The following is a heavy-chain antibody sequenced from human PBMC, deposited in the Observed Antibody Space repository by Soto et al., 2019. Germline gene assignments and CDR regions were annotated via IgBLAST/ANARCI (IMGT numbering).Heavy chain of an antibody. J-gene: IGHJ4*02. CDR2: IYYGGSS. Sequence: SETLSLSYTVSGDSISSRSYYWGWIRQPQGKGLEWIASIYYGGSSYYNPSLKSRVTISVDTSNNKFSLTLSSVTAADTAVYYCVRHLGAGFFGDSGPDYWGQGILVTVSS. CDR1: GDSISSRSYY. V-gene: IGHV4-39*01. D-gene: IGHD1-26*01. CDR3: VRHLGAGFFGDSGPDY.